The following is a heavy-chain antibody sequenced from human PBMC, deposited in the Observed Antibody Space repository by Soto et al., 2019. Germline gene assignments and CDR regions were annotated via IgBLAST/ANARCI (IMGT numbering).Heavy chain of an antibody. V-gene: IGHV4-30-2*01. Sequence: QLQLQESGSGLVKPSQTLSLTCAVSGGSISSGGYSWSWIRQPPGKGLEWIGYIYHSGSTYYNPPLTSRVTXXVXRXKNQFSRKLSSVTAADTAVYYCARADYGDYVGYFDYWGQGTLVTVSS. CDR1: GGSISSGGYS. CDR2: IYHSGST. J-gene: IGHJ4*02. D-gene: IGHD4-17*01. CDR3: ARADYGDYVGYFDY.